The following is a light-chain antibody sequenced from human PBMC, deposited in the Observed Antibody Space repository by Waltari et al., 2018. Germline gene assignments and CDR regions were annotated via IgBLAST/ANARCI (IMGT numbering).Light chain of an antibody. CDR2: WAS. CDR1: QSVLYSSNNKNY. J-gene: IGKJ5*01. CDR3: QQYYSIPLT. Sequence: DIVMTQSPDSLAVSLGERATINCKSSQSVLYSSNNKNYLAWYQQKPGQPPKLLIYWASTRESGVPERFSGSGSGTDFTLTISSLQAEDVAVYHCQQYYSIPLTFGQGTRLEIK. V-gene: IGKV4-1*01.